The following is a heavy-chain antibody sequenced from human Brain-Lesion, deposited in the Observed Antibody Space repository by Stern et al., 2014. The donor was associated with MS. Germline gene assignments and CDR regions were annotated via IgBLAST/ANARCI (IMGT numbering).Heavy chain of an antibody. D-gene: IGHD4-17*01. V-gene: IGHV4-39*01. CDR1: GGSITTNNYY. CDR2: IYASGST. CDR3: ARTGDDFGDYSLSY. J-gene: IGHJ4*02. Sequence: QVQLQESGPGLVKPSETLSLTCTVSGGSITTNNYYWGWIRPPPGKGLEWIGNIYASGSTFYSPSLKGRVPMPVDTSKTQFSRKRSSGTAADTAVYYCARTGDDFGDYSLSYWGQGTLVTVSS.